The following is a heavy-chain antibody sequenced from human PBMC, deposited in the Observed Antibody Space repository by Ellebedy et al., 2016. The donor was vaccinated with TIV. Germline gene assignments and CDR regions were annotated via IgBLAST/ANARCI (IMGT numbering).Heavy chain of an antibody. J-gene: IGHJ5*02. V-gene: IGHV1-18*04. CDR2: ISAYNGNT. CDR1: GYTFTSYG. Sequence: AASVKVSCKASGYTFTSYGISWVRQAPGQGLEWMGWISAYNGNTNYAQKLQGRVTMTTDTSTSTAYMELRSLRSDDTAVYYCARASGFGEFHPSTSNWFDPWGQGTLVTVSS. D-gene: IGHD3-10*01. CDR3: ARASGFGEFHPSTSNWFDP.